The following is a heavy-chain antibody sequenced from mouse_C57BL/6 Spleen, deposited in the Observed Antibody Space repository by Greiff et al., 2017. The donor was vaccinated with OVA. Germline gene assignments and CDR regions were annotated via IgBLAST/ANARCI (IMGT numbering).Heavy chain of an antibody. CDR1: GYTFTDYE. Sequence: QVQLKESGAELVRPGASVTLSCKASGYTFTDYEMHWVKQTPVHGLEWIGAIDPETGGTAYNQKFKGKAILTADKSSSTAYMELRSLTSEDSAVYYCTRGGRLLPWFAYWGQGTLVTVSA. CDR3: TRGGRLLPWFAY. V-gene: IGHV1-15*01. J-gene: IGHJ3*01. D-gene: IGHD2-3*01. CDR2: IDPETGGT.